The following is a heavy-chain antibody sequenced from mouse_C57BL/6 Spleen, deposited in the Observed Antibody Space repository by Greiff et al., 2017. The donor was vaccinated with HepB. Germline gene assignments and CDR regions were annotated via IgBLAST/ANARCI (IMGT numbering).Heavy chain of an antibody. CDR2: IYPGDGDT. D-gene: IGHD1-1*01. V-gene: IGHV1-82*01. Sequence: QVQLQQSGPELVKPGASVKISCKASGYAFSSSWMNWVKQRPGKGLEWIGRIYPGDGDTNYNGKFKGKATLTADKSSSTAYMQLSSLTSEDSAVYFCARTANGSSFDYWGQGTTLTVSA. CDR3: ARTANGSSFDY. CDR1: GYAFSSSW. J-gene: IGHJ2*01.